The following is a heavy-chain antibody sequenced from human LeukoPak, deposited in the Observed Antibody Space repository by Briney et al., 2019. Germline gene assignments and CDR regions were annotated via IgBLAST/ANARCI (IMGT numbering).Heavy chain of an antibody. J-gene: IGHJ4*01. V-gene: IGHV3-21*01. CDR2: ISSTSSYI. D-gene: IGHD3-10*01. Sequence: GGSLRLSCAASGFTFSSYSIHWVRQTPGKGLEWVSSISSTSSYIYYADSVKGRFTISRDNAKNTVYLQMKSLRAEDTAVYYFARDWAGSSYDYWGQGTLVTVSS. CDR1: GFTFSSYS. CDR3: ARDWAGSSYDY.